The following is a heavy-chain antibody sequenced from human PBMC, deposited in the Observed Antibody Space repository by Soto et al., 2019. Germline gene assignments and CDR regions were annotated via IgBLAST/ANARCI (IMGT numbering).Heavy chain of an antibody. Sequence: PSETLSLTCFVSGYSITAGGYYRSWIRHHPGKGLEWIGSFYSSGSIIYNPSLRSRVSISGDTSSNQFSMSLTSVTAADTARYYCARMYSSGSGWFHPWGQGTLVTVPS. J-gene: IGHJ5*02. D-gene: IGHD6-19*01. V-gene: IGHV4-31*03. CDR2: FYSSGSI. CDR1: GYSITAGGYY. CDR3: ARMYSSGSGWFHP.